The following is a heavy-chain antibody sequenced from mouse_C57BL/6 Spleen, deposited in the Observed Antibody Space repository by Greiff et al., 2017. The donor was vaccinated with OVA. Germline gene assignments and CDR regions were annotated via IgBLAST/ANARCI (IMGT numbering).Heavy chain of an antibody. J-gene: IGHJ4*01. CDR2: IYPGSGNT. D-gene: IGHD1-2*01. V-gene: IGHV1-76*01. CDR3: ARALTDYGSMDY. CDR1: GYTFTDYY. Sequence: QVQLQQSGAELVRPGASVKLSCKASGYTFTDYYINWVKQRPGQGLEWIARIYPGSGNTYYNEKFKGKATLTAEKSSSTAYMQLSSLTSEDSAVYFCARALTDYGSMDYWGQGTTVTVSS.